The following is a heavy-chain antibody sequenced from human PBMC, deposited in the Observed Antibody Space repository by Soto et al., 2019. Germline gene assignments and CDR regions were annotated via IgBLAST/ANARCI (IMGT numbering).Heavy chain of an antibody. Sequence: ASVKVSCKASGYTFTSYYMNWVRQGTGQGLECMGWMNPNSGNTVYAQKFQGRVTMTRNTSISTAYMELSSLRSEDTAVYYCARGLRYFDWLLPYGMDVWGQGTTVTVSS. V-gene: IGHV1-8*01. J-gene: IGHJ6*02. CDR1: GYTFTSYY. CDR2: MNPNSGNT. D-gene: IGHD3-9*01. CDR3: ARGLRYFDWLLPYGMDV.